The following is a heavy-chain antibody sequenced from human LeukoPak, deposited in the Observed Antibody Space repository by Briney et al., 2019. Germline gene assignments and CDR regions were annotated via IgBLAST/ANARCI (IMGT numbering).Heavy chain of an antibody. CDR2: ISPYNGNT. Sequence: ASVKVSCKASGYSFTSFSSNGISWVRQAPGQGLEWMGWISPYNGNTNYAQKLQDRVTMTTDTSTSTAYMELRSLRSDDTAVYYCAREPYYYDSSGYYRPFDYWGQGTLVTVSS. CDR3: AREPYYYDSSGYYRPFDY. D-gene: IGHD3-22*01. J-gene: IGHJ4*02. CDR1: GYSFTSFSSNG. V-gene: IGHV1-18*01.